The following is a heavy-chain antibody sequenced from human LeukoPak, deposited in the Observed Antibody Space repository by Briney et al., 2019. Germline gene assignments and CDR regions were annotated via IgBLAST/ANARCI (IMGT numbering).Heavy chain of an antibody. Sequence: SETLSLTCAVSGGSISSGGYSWSWIRQPPGKGLEWIGYIYHSGSTYYNPSLKSRVTISVDRSKNQFSLKLSSVTAADTAVYYCARVLGGVVVAPAACDYWGQGTLVTVSS. CDR3: ARVLGGVVVAPAACDY. V-gene: IGHV4-30-2*01. D-gene: IGHD2-2*01. CDR1: GGSISSGGYS. CDR2: IYHSGST. J-gene: IGHJ4*02.